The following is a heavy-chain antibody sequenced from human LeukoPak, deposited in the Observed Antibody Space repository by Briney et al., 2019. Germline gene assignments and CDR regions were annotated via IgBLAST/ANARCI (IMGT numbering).Heavy chain of an antibody. D-gene: IGHD6-19*01. CDR1: GYTFTGYY. CDR3: ARGTQYSSGWYVGSFGY. Sequence: GASVEVSFKASGYTFTGYYMHWVRQAPGQGLEWMGWINPNSGGTNYAQKFQGRVTMTRDTSISTAYMELSRLRSDDTAVYYCARGTQYSSGWYVGSFGYWGQGTLVTVSS. V-gene: IGHV1-2*02. CDR2: INPNSGGT. J-gene: IGHJ4*02.